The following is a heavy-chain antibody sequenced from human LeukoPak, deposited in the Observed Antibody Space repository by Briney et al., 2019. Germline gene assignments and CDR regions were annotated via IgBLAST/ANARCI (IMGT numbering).Heavy chain of an antibody. CDR3: AKGRRTVTTYSDY. CDR2: ISYDGSNK. V-gene: IGHV3-30*18. J-gene: IGHJ4*02. CDR1: GFTFSSYG. D-gene: IGHD4-17*01. Sequence: PGRSLRLSRAASGFTFSSYGMHWVRQAPGKGLEWVAVISYDGSNKYYADSVKGRFTISRDNSKNTLYLQMNSLRAEDTAVYYCAKGRRTVTTYSDYWGQGTLVTVSS.